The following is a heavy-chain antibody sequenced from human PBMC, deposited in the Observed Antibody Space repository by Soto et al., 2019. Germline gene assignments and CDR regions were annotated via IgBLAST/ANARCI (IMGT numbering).Heavy chain of an antibody. Sequence: SVKVSCKASGGTFSSYAISWVRQAPGQGLEWMGGIIPIFGTANYAQKFQGRVTITADESTSTAYMELSSLRSEDTAVYYCAGYYDILTGYIHWGQGTLVTVSS. CDR1: GGTFSSYA. J-gene: IGHJ4*02. D-gene: IGHD3-9*01. V-gene: IGHV1-69*13. CDR3: AGYYDILTGYIH. CDR2: IIPIFGTA.